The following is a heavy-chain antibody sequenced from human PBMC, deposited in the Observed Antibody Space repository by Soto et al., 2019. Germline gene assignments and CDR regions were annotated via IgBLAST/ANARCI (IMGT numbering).Heavy chain of an antibody. V-gene: IGHV1-69*01. CDR1: GGTFSSYA. Sequence: QVQLVQSGAEVKKPGSSVKVSCKASGGTFSSYAISWVRQAPGQGLEWMGGIVPIFGTADYAQKFQGRVTITADESTSTTYMEVSSMRSEDTAVYFCASPYCSGGNCYRGYYYYAMDVWGQGTTVTVSS. D-gene: IGHD2-15*01. J-gene: IGHJ6*02. CDR2: IVPIFGTA. CDR3: ASPYCSGGNCYRGYYYYAMDV.